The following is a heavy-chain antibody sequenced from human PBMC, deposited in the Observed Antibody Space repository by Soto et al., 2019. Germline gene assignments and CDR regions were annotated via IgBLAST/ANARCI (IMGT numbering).Heavy chain of an antibody. CDR3: SRVGDIVVVVAAAAKRLREGYYYCMDV. J-gene: IGHJ6*04. CDR1: GGTFSSYA. CDR2: IIPIFGTA. D-gene: IGHD2-15*01. V-gene: IGHV1-69*01. Sequence: QVQLVQSGAEVKKPGSSVKVSCKASGGTFSSYAISWVRQAPGQGLEWMGGIIPIFGTANYAQKFQGRSTITADASTSTAYMELSSLRSADTDGYYCSRVGDIVVVVAAAAKRLREGYYYCMDVWGKGTTVTVCS.